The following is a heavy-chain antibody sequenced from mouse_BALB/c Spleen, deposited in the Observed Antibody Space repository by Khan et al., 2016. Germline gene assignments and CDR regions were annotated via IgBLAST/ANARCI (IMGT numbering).Heavy chain of an antibody. CDR1: GFDFSRYW. CDR3: ARLTGTGFDY. D-gene: IGHD4-1*01. V-gene: IGHV4-1*02. Sequence: EVKLLESGGGLVQPGGSLKLSCAASGFDFSRYWMSWVRQSPGKGLEWIGEINPDSSTINYTPSLKDKFIISRANAKNTMYLQMSKVRSENTALYYCARLTGTGFDYWGQGTTLTVSS. CDR2: INPDSSTI. J-gene: IGHJ2*01.